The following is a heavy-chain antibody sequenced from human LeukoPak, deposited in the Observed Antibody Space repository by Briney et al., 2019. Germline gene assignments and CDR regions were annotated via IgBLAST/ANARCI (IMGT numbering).Heavy chain of an antibody. J-gene: IGHJ4*02. D-gene: IGHD5-18*01. Sequence: GASVKVSCKASGYTFTGYYMHWVRQAPGQGLEWMGWINPNSGGTNYAQKFQGRVTMTRDTSISTAYMELSRLRSDDTAVYYCALSRVRGYSYGFDYWGQGTLVTVSS. CDR2: INPNSGGT. V-gene: IGHV1-2*02. CDR3: ALSRVRGYSYGFDY. CDR1: GYTFTGYY.